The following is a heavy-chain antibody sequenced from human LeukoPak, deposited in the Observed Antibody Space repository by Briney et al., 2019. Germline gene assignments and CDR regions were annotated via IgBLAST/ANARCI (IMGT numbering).Heavy chain of an antibody. V-gene: IGHV3-7*01. CDR1: GFTFSSYW. J-gene: IGHJ4*02. CDR3: ARVSSYGSGSYGDY. CDR2: IKQDGSEK. D-gene: IGHD3-10*01. Sequence: GGSLRLSCTASGFTFSSYWMSWVRQAPGKGREGVANIKQDGSEKDYVDSVKGGFTISRDNANNSLYLQMNSLRAEDTAVYYRARVSSYGSGSYGDYWGQGTLVTVSS.